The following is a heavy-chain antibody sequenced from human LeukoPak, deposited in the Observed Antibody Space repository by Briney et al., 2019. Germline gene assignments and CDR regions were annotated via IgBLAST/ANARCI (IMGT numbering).Heavy chain of an antibody. CDR3: VGWAFDI. CDR1: GFTFSSYA. J-gene: IGHJ3*02. V-gene: IGHV3-30-3*01. CDR2: ISYDGSNK. Sequence: GGSLRLSCAASGFTFSSYAMHWVRQAPGKGLEWVALISYDGSNKYYADSVKGRFTISRDNSKNTLYLQMNSLRAEDTAVYYCVGWAFDIWGQGTMVTVSS. D-gene: IGHD2-15*01.